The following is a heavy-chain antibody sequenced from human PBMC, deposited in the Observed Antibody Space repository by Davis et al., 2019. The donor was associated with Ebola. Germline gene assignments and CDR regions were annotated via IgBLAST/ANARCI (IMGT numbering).Heavy chain of an antibody. D-gene: IGHD2-2*01. CDR3: PRDPGCSSTSCYYYYYYGMDV. CDR2: IYSGGST. V-gene: IGHV3-66*01. CDR1: WFTVSSNY. Sequence: GESLKTPCAASWFTVSSNYMSWVRQAPGQGLEWVSVIYSGGSTYYADSLKGSFTISRDNSKNTLYLQMNSLRAEDTAVYYCPRDPGCSSTSCYYYYYYGMDVWGQGTTVTVSS. J-gene: IGHJ6*02.